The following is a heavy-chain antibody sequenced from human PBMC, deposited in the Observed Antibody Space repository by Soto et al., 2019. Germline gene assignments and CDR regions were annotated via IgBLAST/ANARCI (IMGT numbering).Heavy chain of an antibody. CDR2: IIPIFGTA. Sequence: QVQLVQSGAEVKKPGSSVKVSCKASGGTFSSYAISWVRQAPGQGLEWMGGIIPIFGTANYAQKFQGRVTITADESTSTAYRELSSLRSEDTAVYYCARETSSGWHYYCYGMDVWGQGTTVTVSS. D-gene: IGHD6-19*01. CDR3: ARETSSGWHYYCYGMDV. V-gene: IGHV1-69*12. CDR1: GGTFSSYA. J-gene: IGHJ6*02.